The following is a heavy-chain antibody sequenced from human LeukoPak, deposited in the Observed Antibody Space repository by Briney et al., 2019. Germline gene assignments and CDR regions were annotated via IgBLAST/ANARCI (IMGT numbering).Heavy chain of an antibody. CDR2: INPSGGST. Sequence: ASVKVSCKASGYTFTSYYMHWVRQAPGQGLEWMGIINPSGGSTSYAQKFQGRVTMTRDMSTSTVYMELSSLRSEDTAVYYCARDRWLQFDAFDIWGQGTMVTVSS. CDR3: ARDRWLQFDAFDI. D-gene: IGHD5-24*01. J-gene: IGHJ3*02. V-gene: IGHV1-46*01. CDR1: GYTFTSYY.